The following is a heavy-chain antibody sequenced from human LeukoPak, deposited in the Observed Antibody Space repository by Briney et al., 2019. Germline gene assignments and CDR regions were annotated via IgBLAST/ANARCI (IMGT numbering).Heavy chain of an antibody. J-gene: IGHJ4*02. CDR2: INGGGDIT. Sequence: GESLKLFCEGSRYSFDSYAMTWVRRAPGKGLEWVSSINGGGDITYYAESVKGRFTVSRDNSKNTLFLQMNSLRAEDTAVFYCAKRYGDSTGWFFDFWGQGSLVTVSS. D-gene: IGHD6-13*01. CDR3: AKRYGDSTGWFFDF. V-gene: IGHV3-23*01. CDR1: RYSFDSYA.